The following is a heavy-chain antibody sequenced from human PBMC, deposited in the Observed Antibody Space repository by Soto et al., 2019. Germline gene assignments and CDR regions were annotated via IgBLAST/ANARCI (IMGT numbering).Heavy chain of an antibody. V-gene: IGHV3-53*01. J-gene: IGHJ4*02. D-gene: IGHD3-22*01. CDR1: GFTVSSNY. CDR2: IYAGNIT. CDR3: ARIPYNNSGTIFDY. Sequence: VGSLRLSCAASGFTVSSNYMSWVRQPAGKGLEWVSVIYAGNITFYADSVMGRFTISRDISKNKLYLQMNSLRAEDTAVYYCARIPYNNSGTIFDYWGQGALVTVSS.